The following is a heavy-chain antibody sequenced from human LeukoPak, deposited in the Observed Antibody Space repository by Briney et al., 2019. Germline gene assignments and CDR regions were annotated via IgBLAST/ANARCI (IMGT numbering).Heavy chain of an antibody. CDR3: AKDHGTGYYYYMDV. V-gene: IGHV3-30*02. D-gene: IGHD3-10*01. CDR1: GFTFSSYG. CDR2: IRYDGSNK. J-gene: IGHJ6*03. Sequence: GGSLRLSCAASGFTFSSYGMHWVRQAPGKGLEWVAFIRYDGSNKYYADSVKGRFTISRDNSKNTLYLQMNSLRAEDTAVYYCAKDHGTGYYYYMDVWGKGTTVTISS.